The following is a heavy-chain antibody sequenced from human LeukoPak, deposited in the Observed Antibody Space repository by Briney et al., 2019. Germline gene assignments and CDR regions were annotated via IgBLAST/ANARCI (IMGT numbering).Heavy chain of an antibody. CDR2: IWYDGSNK. V-gene: IGHV3-33*01. J-gene: IGHJ6*02. CDR1: GFTFSSYG. Sequence: PGGSLRLSCAASGFTFSSYGMHWVRQAPGKGLEWVAVIWYDGSNKYYADSVKGRFTISRDNSKNTLYLQMNSLRAKDTAVYYCARDSGCSSTSCYSYYYYYGMDVWGQGTTVTVSS. D-gene: IGHD2-2*02. CDR3: ARDSGCSSTSCYSYYYYYGMDV.